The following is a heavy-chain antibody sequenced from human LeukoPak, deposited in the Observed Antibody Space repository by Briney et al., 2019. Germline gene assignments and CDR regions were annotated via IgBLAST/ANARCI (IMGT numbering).Heavy chain of an antibody. D-gene: IGHD5-18*01. CDR3: AHTPPGRTQLWLRYFQH. CDR2: IYWDDDK. V-gene: IGHV2-5*02. CDR1: GFSLSTSGVG. J-gene: IGHJ1*01. Sequence: ESGPTLVNPTQTLTLTCTFSGFSLSTSGVGVGWIRQPPGKALEWLALIYWDDDKRYSPSLKTRLTITKDTSKNHVFLIMTNMDPADTPTYYCAHTPPGRTQLWLRYFQHWGQGTLVTVSS.